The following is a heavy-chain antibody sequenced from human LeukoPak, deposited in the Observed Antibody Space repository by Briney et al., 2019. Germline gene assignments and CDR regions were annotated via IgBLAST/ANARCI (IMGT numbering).Heavy chain of an antibody. J-gene: IGHJ4*02. D-gene: IGHD6-19*01. CDR3: ARAGGSGLIDY. Sequence: GESLRLSCAASGFTFTTYWMSWVRQAPGKGLEWVAVISYDDTNKYYVDSVKGRFTISRDNSKNTLYLQMNSLRAEDTAVYYCARAGGSGLIDYWGQGTLVTVSS. V-gene: IGHV3-30*03. CDR1: GFTFTTYW. CDR2: ISYDDTNK.